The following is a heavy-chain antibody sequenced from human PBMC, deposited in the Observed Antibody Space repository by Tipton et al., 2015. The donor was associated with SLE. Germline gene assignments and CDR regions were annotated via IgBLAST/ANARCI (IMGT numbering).Heavy chain of an antibody. CDR2: ISGSGGST. Sequence: SLRLSCAASGFTFSSYAMSWVRQVPGKRLEWVSAISGSGGSTYYADSVKGRFTISRDNAKNSLYLQMNSLRAEDTAVYYCARTVTMNWYFDLWGRGTLVTVAS. J-gene: IGHJ2*01. D-gene: IGHD4-17*01. V-gene: IGHV3-23*01. CDR1: GFTFSSYA. CDR3: ARTVTMNWYFDL.